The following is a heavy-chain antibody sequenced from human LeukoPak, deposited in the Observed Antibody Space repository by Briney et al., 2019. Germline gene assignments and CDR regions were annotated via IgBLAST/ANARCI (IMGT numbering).Heavy chain of an antibody. CDR2: VNSDGSST. CDR1: GFTFSSYW. J-gene: IGHJ4*02. Sequence: GGSLRLSCAASGFTFSSYWMHWVRQAPGKGLVWVSRVNSDGSSTSYADSVKGRFTISRDNAKNTLYLQMNSLRAEDTAVYYCARDPRYCSGGSCYSIDYWGQGTLVTVSS. CDR3: ARDPRYCSGGSCYSIDY. D-gene: IGHD2-15*01. V-gene: IGHV3-74*01.